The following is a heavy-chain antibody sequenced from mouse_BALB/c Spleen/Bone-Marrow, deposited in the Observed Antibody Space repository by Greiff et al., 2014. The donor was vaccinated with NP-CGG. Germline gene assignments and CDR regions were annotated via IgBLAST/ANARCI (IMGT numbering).Heavy chain of an antibody. CDR1: GYAFTNYW. CDR2: INPGSGGI. J-gene: IGHJ4*01. CDR3: ARELVRGMDY. D-gene: IGHD1-1*01. V-gene: IGHV1-54*01. Sequence: ESGAGLVRPGTSVKVSCKASGYAFTNYWIEWIKQRPGQGLEWIGVINPGSGGINYNEKFKGKATLTADKSSSTAYMQLSSLTSDDSAVYFCARELVRGMDYWGQGTSVTVSS.